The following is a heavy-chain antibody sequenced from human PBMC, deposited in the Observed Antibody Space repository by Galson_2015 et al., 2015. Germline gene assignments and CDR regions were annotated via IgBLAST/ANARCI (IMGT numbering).Heavy chain of an antibody. Sequence: PRLFCAASGFTFSNFAMHWVRQAPGRGLAWVAIIGHDGNEKDYADSVKGRFTISRDNDEDTLYLQMNSMRDEDTAVYHWASAQRDKNWQRSALDFWGQGTLVTVPS. CDR2: IGHDGNEK. CDR1: GFTFSNFA. V-gene: IGHV3-33*01. J-gene: IGHJ4*02. D-gene: IGHD5-24*01. CDR3: ASAQRDKNWQRSALDF.